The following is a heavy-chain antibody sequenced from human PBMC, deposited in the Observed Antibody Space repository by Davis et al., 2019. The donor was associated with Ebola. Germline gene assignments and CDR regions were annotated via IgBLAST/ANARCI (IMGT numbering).Heavy chain of an antibody. V-gene: IGHV3-73*01. J-gene: IGHJ4*02. CDR2: IRSKANSYAT. CDR1: GFTFSGSA. D-gene: IGHD1-26*01. CDR3: TITTTALDY. Sequence: GESLKISCAASGFTFSGSAMHWVRQASGKGLEWVGRIRSKANSYATVYAASVKGRFTISRDDSKNTAYLQMNSLKTEDTAVYYCTITTTALDYWGQGTLVTVSS.